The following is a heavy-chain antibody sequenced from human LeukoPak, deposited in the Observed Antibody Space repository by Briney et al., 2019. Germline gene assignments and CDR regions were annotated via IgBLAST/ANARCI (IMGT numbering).Heavy chain of an antibody. CDR2: VYYTGSA. D-gene: IGHD1-26*01. Sequence: PSETLSLTCTVSGVSVSSFHWSWIRQPPGKRLEYIGYVYYTGSATYNPSLRGRVTMSVDTSHNQFSLTLNSVTAADTAVYYCARHHTAGTYPTDYWGQGTLVTVSS. CDR3: ARHHTAGTYPTDY. V-gene: IGHV4-59*08. J-gene: IGHJ4*02. CDR1: GVSVSSFH.